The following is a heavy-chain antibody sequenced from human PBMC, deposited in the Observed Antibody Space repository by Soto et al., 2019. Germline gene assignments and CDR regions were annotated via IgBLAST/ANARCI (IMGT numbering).Heavy chain of an antibody. D-gene: IGHD1-7*01. J-gene: IGHJ6*03. CDR2: INHSGST. Sequence: SETLSLTCAVYGGSFSGYYWSWIRQPPGKGLEWIGEINHSGSTNYNPSLKSRVTISVDTSKNQFSLKLSSVTAADTAVYYCAREKTGTTRIYYYYYMDVWGKGTTVTVSS. CDR1: GGSFSGYY. CDR3: AREKTGTTRIYYYYYMDV. V-gene: IGHV4-34*01.